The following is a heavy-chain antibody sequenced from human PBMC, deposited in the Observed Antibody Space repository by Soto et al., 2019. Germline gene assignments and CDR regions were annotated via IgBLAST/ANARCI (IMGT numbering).Heavy chain of an antibody. Sequence: GGSLRLSCAASGFTFSSYAMSWVRQAPGKGLEWVSAISGSGGSTYYADSVKGRFTISRDNSKNTLYLQMNSLRAEDTAVYYCAKDLIGDYVGEDLDYWGQGTLVTVSS. V-gene: IGHV3-23*01. J-gene: IGHJ4*02. CDR1: GFTFSSYA. CDR3: AKDLIGDYVGEDLDY. D-gene: IGHD4-17*01. CDR2: ISGSGGST.